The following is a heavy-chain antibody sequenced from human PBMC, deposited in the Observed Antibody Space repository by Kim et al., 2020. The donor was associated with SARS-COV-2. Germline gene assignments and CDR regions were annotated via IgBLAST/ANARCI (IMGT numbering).Heavy chain of an antibody. J-gene: IGHJ3*02. V-gene: IGHV4-39*01. CDR2: IYYSGST. Sequence: SETLSLTCTVSGGSISSSSYYWGWIRQPPGKGLEWIGSIYYSGSTYYNPSLKSRVTISVDTSKNQFSLKLSSVTAADTAVYYCARHGTGTTRLAFDIWGQGTMVTVSS. CDR1: GGSISSSSYY. D-gene: IGHD1-7*01. CDR3: ARHGTGTTRLAFDI.